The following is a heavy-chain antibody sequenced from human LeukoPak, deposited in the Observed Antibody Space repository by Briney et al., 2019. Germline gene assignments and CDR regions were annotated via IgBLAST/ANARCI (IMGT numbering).Heavy chain of an antibody. Sequence: PSETLSLTCTVSGDSISSGDYYWNWIRQPPGKGLEWIGYIYYSGSSNYNPSLKSRVTISVDTSKNQFFLNLSSVTAADTAVYYCARWYYYGSGRRQFDYWGQGTLVTVSS. CDR2: IYYSGSS. V-gene: IGHV4-30-4*01. J-gene: IGHJ4*02. D-gene: IGHD3-10*01. CDR3: ARWYYYGSGRRQFDY. CDR1: GDSISSGDYY.